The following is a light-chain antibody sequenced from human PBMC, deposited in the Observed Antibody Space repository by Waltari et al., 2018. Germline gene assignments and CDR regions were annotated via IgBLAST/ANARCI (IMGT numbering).Light chain of an antibody. CDR2: DAS. CDR1: QSVCSN. Sequence: EIVMTQSPATLSVSPGETPTLSCRASQSVCSNVACYQKKPGQAPRLLIYDASTRATSIPATFRGGGSATEYTLTISSLQSDDFAVNYCRQYNRRLPITFGPGTRLEIK. CDR3: RQYNRRLPIT. V-gene: IGKV3-15*01. J-gene: IGKJ5*01.